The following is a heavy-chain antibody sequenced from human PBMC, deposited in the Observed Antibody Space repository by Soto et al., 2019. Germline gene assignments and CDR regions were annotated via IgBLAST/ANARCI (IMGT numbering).Heavy chain of an antibody. CDR2: ISGSGGST. J-gene: IGHJ5*02. D-gene: IGHD2-15*01. Sequence: EVQLLESGGGLVQPGGSLRLSCAASGFTFSSYAMSWVRQAPGKGLEWVSAISGSGGSTYYADSVKGRFTISRDNSKNTLYXXMXXXXXXXXXXXXXXXGGKVVAXNXXDPWGQGTLVT. CDR3: XXGGKVVAXNXXDP. CDR1: GFTFSSYA. V-gene: IGHV3-23*01.